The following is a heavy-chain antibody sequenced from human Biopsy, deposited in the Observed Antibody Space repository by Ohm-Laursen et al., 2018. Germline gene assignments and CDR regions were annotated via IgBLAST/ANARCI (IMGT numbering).Heavy chain of an antibody. D-gene: IGHD1-1*01. CDR3: AADINVWNVNY. CDR2: FAPENGKT. CDR1: GYTLTELS. V-gene: IGHV1-24*01. Sequence: SSVKVSCKVSGYTLTELSMHWVRQAPGRGLEWMGGFAPENGKTIYAQKFQGRVTMTEDTSTDTAYMELSSLRSEDTAVYYCAADINVWNVNYWGQGTQVTVSS. J-gene: IGHJ4*02.